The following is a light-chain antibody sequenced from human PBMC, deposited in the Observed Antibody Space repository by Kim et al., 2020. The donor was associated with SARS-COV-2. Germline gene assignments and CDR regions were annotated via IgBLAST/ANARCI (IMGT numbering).Light chain of an antibody. Sequence: PGESATLACSASHDVDISLAWYQQTPGQPPRLLIYDAAMRAAGIPDQFSGSGSGTEFTLTIGSLAPEDFAIYYCQQRGSWPPALTFGGGTKVDIK. CDR2: DAA. J-gene: IGKJ4*01. CDR1: HDVDIS. CDR3: QQRGSWPPALT. V-gene: IGKV3-11*01.